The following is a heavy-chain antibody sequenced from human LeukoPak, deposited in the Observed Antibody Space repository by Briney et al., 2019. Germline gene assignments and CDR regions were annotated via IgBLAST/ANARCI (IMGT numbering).Heavy chain of an antibody. CDR3: ARGRKVRGVINFDY. D-gene: IGHD3-10*01. CDR2: INHSGST. Sequence: SGTLSLTCAVYGGSFSGYYWSWIRQPPGKGLEWIGEINHSGSTNYNPSLKSRVTISVDTSKNQFSLKLSSVTAADTAVYYCARGRKVRGVINFDYWGQGTLVTVSS. V-gene: IGHV4-34*01. CDR1: GGSFSGYY. J-gene: IGHJ4*02.